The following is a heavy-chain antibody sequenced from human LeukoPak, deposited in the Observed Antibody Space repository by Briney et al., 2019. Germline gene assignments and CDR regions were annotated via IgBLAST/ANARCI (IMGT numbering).Heavy chain of an antibody. J-gene: IGHJ4*02. V-gene: IGHV3-21*01. CDR3: ARDRGWEFDY. Sequence: GRSLRLSCAASGITFNSYTMTWVRQAPGKGLECVSSISSSSGHIYYADSVKGRFTISRDNAKNSLYLQMNSLRADDTAVFYLARDRGWEFDYWGQGTLVTVSS. CDR1: GITFNSYT. CDR2: ISSSSGHI. D-gene: IGHD1-26*01.